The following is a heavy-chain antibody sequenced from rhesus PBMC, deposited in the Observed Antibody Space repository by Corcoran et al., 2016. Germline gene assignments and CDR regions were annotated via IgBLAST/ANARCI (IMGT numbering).Heavy chain of an antibody. Sequence: EVQLVETGGGLVQPGGSLKLSCAASGFTFSSYGMSWARQAPGKGLAWFSTINSGGGSTYYADSVKGRFTISRDNSKNTLSLQMNSLRAEDTAVYYCAKVPYQPLLYNGPFDYWGQGVLVTVSS. V-gene: IGHV3S5*01. D-gene: IGHD5-24*01. CDR2: INSGGGST. CDR1: GFTFSSYG. CDR3: AKVPYQPLLYNGPFDY. J-gene: IGHJ4*01.